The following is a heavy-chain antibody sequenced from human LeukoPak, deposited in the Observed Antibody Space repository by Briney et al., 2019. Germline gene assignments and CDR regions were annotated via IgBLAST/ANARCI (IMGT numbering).Heavy chain of an antibody. V-gene: IGHV1-18*01. D-gene: IGHD3-10*01. Sequence: ASVKVSCKASGYTFTSYGISWVRQAPGQGLEWMGWISAYNGNTNYAQKLQGRVTMTTDTSTSTAYMELRSLRSDDTAVYYCARDREYYGSGSYYNGDYWGQGTLVTVSS. J-gene: IGHJ4*02. CDR2: ISAYNGNT. CDR1: GYTFTSYG. CDR3: ARDREYYGSGSYYNGDY.